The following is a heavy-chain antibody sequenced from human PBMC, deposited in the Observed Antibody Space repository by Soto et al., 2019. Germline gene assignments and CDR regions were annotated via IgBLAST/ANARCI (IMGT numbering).Heavy chain of an antibody. J-gene: IGHJ3*02. D-gene: IGHD6-19*01. CDR2: ISGSGGST. Sequence: GGSLRLSCAASGSTFSSYAMSWVRQAPGKGLEWVSAISGSGGSTYYADSVKGRFTISRDNSKNTLYLQMNSLRAEDTAVYYCAKGIAVAGQPNDAFDIWGQGTMVTVSS. V-gene: IGHV3-23*01. CDR1: GSTFSSYA. CDR3: AKGIAVAGQPNDAFDI.